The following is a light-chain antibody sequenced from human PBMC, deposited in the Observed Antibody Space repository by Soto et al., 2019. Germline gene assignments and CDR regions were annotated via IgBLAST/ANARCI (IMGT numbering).Light chain of an antibody. V-gene: IGKV3D-15*01. CDR2: GAS. Sequence: EIVMTQSPATLSLSPGERATLSCRASQSVRTKLAWYQQKPGQAPRLLIYGASTRATGIPARFSGSGSGTEFPLTIRSLQSEDFAVYYCQQYNNWPPITFGQGTRLEI. CDR1: QSVRTK. CDR3: QQYNNWPPIT. J-gene: IGKJ5*01.